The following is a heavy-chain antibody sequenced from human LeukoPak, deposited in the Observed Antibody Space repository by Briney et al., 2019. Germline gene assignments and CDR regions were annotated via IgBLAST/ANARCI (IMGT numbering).Heavy chain of an antibody. Sequence: PGGSLRLSCAASGFTFSSYAMHWVRQAPGKGLEWVAVISYDGSNKYYADSVKGRFTISRDNSKNTLYLQMNCLRAEDTAVYYCARAVAGTNTDWGQGTMVTVSS. V-gene: IGHV3-30-3*01. CDR3: ARAVAGTNTD. CDR1: GFTFSSYA. D-gene: IGHD6-19*01. CDR2: ISYDGSNK. J-gene: IGHJ3*01.